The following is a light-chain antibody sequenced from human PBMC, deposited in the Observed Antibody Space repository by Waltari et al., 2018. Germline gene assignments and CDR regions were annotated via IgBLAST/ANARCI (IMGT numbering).Light chain of an antibody. Sequence: QGPVHSDGNTNLTWFQQKPGQSPRRLIYHVSNRDTGVPDRFSGSGSGTDFTLNISRVEAEDVGVYFCMQDASLPGTFGQGTKVEIK. V-gene: IGKV2-30*02. CDR2: HVS. J-gene: IGKJ1*01. CDR3: MQDASLPGT. CDR1: QGPVHSDGNTN.